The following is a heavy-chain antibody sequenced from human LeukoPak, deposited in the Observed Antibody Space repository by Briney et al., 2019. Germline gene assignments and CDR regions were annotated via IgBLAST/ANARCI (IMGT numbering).Heavy chain of an antibody. V-gene: IGHV4-59*01. CDR1: GGSISSYY. D-gene: IGHD3-22*01. CDR2: IYYSGST. Sequence: SETLSLTCTVSGGSISSYYLSWIRQPPGKGLEWIGYIYYSGSTNYNPSLKSRVTISVDTSKNQFSLKLSSVTAADTAVYYCARGHPSRTYYYDSSGYYFDYWGQGTLVTVSS. J-gene: IGHJ4*02. CDR3: ARGHPSRTYYYDSSGYYFDY.